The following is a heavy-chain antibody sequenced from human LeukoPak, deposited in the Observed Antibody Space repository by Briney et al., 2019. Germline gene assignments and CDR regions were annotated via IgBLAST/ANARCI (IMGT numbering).Heavy chain of an antibody. J-gene: IGHJ6*04. CDR1: GFTFSSYG. CDR3: ARGYQLHHYYYYGMDV. CDR2: IWYDGSNK. V-gene: IGHV3-33*01. D-gene: IGHD2-2*01. Sequence: QPGRSLRLSCAASGFTFSSYGMHWVRQAPGKGLEWVAVIWYDGSNKYYADSVKGRFTISRDNSKNTLYLQMNSLRAEDTAVYYCARGYQLHHYYYYGMDVWAKGTTVTVSS.